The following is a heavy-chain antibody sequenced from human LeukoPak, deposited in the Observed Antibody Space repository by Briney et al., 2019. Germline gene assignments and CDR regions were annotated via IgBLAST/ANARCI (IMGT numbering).Heavy chain of an antibody. D-gene: IGHD5-18*01. CDR2: ISSSATST. J-gene: IGHJ4*02. V-gene: IGHV3-23*01. Sequence: PGGSLRLSCAGSGFTFTSYAMSWVRQAPGKGLEWVSTISSSATSTYYADSVKGRFTISRDNSKNTLYIQLNSLRADDTAVFYCAKSRVGYTFGQIPSYYFFDSWGQGTLVTVSS. CDR1: GFTFTSYA. CDR3: AKSRVGYTFGQIPSYYFFDS.